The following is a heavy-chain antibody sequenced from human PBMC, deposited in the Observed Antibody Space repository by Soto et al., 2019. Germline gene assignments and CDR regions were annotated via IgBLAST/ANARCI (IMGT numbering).Heavy chain of an antibody. J-gene: IGHJ6*02. V-gene: IGHV3-23*01. CDR3: ATGWAAAGTLDV. CDR2: ISGIGTGGST. D-gene: IGHD6-13*01. CDR1: GFTFINYA. Sequence: EVQLLESGGGLVQPGGSLRLSCAASGFTFINYAMSWVRQAPGKGLEWVSTISGIGTGGSTYYADSVKGRFTISRDKSKSTLYLQMNSLRAEDTALYYCATGWAAAGTLDVWGQGTTVTVSS.